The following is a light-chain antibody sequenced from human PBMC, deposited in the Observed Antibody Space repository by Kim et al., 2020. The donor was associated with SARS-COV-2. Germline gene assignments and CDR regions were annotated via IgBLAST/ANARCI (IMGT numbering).Light chain of an antibody. J-gene: IGLJ2*01. CDR3: QAWDSSTVV. V-gene: IGLV3-1*01. CDR1: KLGDKY. Sequence: SPGQTASITCSGDKLGDKYACWYQQMPGQSPVLVIYQDTKRPSGIPERFSGSNSGNTATLTISGTQAMDEADYYCQAWDSSTVVFGGGTQLTVL. CDR2: QDT.